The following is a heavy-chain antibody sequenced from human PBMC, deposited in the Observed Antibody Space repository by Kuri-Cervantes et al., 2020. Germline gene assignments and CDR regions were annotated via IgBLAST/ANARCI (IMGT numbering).Heavy chain of an antibody. J-gene: IGHJ6*02. D-gene: IGHD3-22*01. CDR2: ISAYNGNT. V-gene: IGHV1-18*01. Sequence: ASVKVSCKASGFTFTSSAVQWVRQAPGQGLEWMGWISAYNGNTNYAQKLQGRVTMTTDTSTSTAYMELRSLRSDDTAVYYCARVGLGSGYYYGTDIANYYYYYGMDVWGQGTTVTVSS. CDR1: GFTFTSSA. CDR3: ARVGLGSGYYYGTDIANYYYYYGMDV.